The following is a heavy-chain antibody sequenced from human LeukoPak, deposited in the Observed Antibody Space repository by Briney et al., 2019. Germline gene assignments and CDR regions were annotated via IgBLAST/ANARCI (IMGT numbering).Heavy chain of an antibody. CDR1: GFTFSSHW. CDR3: ARDVGYFHSSGYLNWFDP. J-gene: IGHJ5*02. D-gene: IGHD3-22*01. CDR2: ITSDGST. V-gene: IGHV3-74*01. Sequence: ESLRLSCAASGFTFSSHWMHWVRQAPGKGLVWVSRITSDGSTTYADSVKGRFTISRDNAKNTLYLQMNSLRVEDTAVYFCARDVGYFHSSGYLNWFDPWGQGTLVTVSS.